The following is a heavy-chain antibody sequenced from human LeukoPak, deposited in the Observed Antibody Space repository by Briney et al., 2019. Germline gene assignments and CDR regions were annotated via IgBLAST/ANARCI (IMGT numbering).Heavy chain of an antibody. CDR2: ISYDGSNK. CDR3: AKDEEEWYYNRLDP. CDR1: GFTFSSYA. Sequence: PGGSLRLSCAASGFTFSSYAMHWVRQAPGKGLEWVAVISYDGSNKYYADSVKGRFTISRDNSKNTLYLHMNNLRAEDTALYYCAKDEEEWYYNRLDPWGQGTLVTVSS. V-gene: IGHV3-30-3*01. D-gene: IGHD3-3*01. J-gene: IGHJ5*02.